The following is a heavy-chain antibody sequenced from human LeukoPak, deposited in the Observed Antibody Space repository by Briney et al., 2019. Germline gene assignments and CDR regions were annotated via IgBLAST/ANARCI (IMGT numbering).Heavy chain of an antibody. D-gene: IGHD6-13*01. CDR3: ASRYSSSWYYSDY. Sequence: SETLSLTCTVSGGSISSGDYYWSWIRQPPGKGLEWIGYIYYSGSTYYNPSLKSRVTISVDTSKNQFSLKLSSVTAADTAVYYCASRYSSSWYYSDYWGQGTLVTVSS. V-gene: IGHV4-30-4*01. CDR1: GGSISSGDYY. J-gene: IGHJ4*02. CDR2: IYYSGST.